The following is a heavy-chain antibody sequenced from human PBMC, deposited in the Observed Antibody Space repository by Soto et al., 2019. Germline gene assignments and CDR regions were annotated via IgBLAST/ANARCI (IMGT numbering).Heavy chain of an antibody. V-gene: IGHV1-69*01. Sequence: QVQLVQSGAEVKKPGSSVKVSCKASGGTFSSYAISWVRQAPGQGLEWMGGIIPIFGTANYAQKFQGRVTITADESTSTAYMELSSLRSEDTAVYYCARDPRKTYYEILAGSLGGGWFDPWGQGTLVTVSS. J-gene: IGHJ5*02. D-gene: IGHD3-9*01. CDR3: ARDPRKTYYEILAGSLGGGWFDP. CDR1: GGTFSSYA. CDR2: IIPIFGTA.